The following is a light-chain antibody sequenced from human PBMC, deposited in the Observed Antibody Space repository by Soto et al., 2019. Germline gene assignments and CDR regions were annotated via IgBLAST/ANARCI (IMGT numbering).Light chain of an antibody. CDR1: SSDV. J-gene: IGLJ3*02. CDR3: CSSAGGFTWV. CDR2: YVS. V-gene: IGLV2-11*01. Sequence: QSALTQPRSVSGSPGQSFTISCTGTSSDVVSWYQQHPDKAPKLIIYYVSQRPSGVPDRFSGSKSGNTASLTISGLQAEDEADYSCCSSAGGFTWVFGGGTKLTVL.